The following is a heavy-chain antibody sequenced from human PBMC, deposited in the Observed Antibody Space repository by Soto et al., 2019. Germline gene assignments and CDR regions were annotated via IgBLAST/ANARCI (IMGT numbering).Heavy chain of an antibody. D-gene: IGHD3-22*01. CDR3: ARGLIYDSGGYYFDY. CDR2: INPSGGNT. J-gene: IGHJ4*02. Sequence: ASVKVSCKASGYTFTNYYMHWVRQAPGQGLEWIGIINPSGGNTRYAQKFQGRVTMTRDTSTSTLYMELSSLRSEDTAVYYCARGLIYDSGGYYFDYWGQETRVTVSS. CDR1: GYTFTNYY. V-gene: IGHV1-46*01.